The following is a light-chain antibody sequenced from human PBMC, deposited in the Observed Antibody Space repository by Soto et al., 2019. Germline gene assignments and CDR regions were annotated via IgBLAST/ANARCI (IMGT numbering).Light chain of an antibody. CDR2: GAS. V-gene: IGKV3-20*01. Sequence: EIVLTQSPGTLSLSPGERATLSCRASQSVSSSYLAWYQQKPGLAPRLLIYGASSRATGIPDRFSGSGSGADFTLTISRLEPEDFAVYYCQHYGGSPPVNFGQGTKLAIK. J-gene: IGKJ2*01. CDR1: QSVSSSY. CDR3: QHYGGSPPVN.